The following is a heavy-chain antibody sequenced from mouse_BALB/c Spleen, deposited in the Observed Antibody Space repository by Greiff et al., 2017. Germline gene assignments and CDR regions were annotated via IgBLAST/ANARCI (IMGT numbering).Heavy chain of an antibody. D-gene: IGHD4-1*01. J-gene: IGHJ2*01. CDR1: GDSITSGY. Sequence: EVQLQESGPSLVKPSQTLSLTCSVTGDSITSGYWNWIRKFPGNKLEYMGYISYSGSTYYNPSLKSRISITRDTSKNQYYLQLNSVTTEDTATYYCARLEGTGTRGYFDYWGQGTTLTVSS. V-gene: IGHV3-8*02. CDR2: ISYSGST. CDR3: ARLEGTGTRGYFDY.